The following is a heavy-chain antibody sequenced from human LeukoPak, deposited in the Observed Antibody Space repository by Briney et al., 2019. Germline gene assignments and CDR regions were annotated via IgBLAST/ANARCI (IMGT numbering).Heavy chain of an antibody. CDR1: GGSFSGYY. D-gene: IGHD2-8*01. CDR3: ARGHRYCTNGVCYDYFDY. Sequence: SETLSLTCAVYGGSFSGYYWSWIRQPPGKGLEWIGEISHSGSTNYNPSLKSRVTISVDTSKNQFSLKLSSVTAADTAVYYCARGHRYCTNGVCYDYFDYWGQGTLVTVSS. V-gene: IGHV4-34*01. J-gene: IGHJ4*02. CDR2: ISHSGST.